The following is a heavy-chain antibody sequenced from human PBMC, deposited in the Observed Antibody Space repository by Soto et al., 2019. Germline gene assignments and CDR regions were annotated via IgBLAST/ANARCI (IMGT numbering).Heavy chain of an antibody. CDR2: ISSTFTYI. V-gene: IGHV3-21*01. CDR1: GFTFSTYN. CDR3: ARESSSGWYFDY. Sequence: EVQLVESGGGLVKPGGSLRLSCAASGFTFSTYNMNWVRQAPGKGLEWVSSISSTFTYIYYADSVKGRFTVSRDNAKNSLYLQMNSLRAGDTAVYYCARESSSGWYFDYWGQGTLVTVSS. J-gene: IGHJ4*02. D-gene: IGHD6-19*01.